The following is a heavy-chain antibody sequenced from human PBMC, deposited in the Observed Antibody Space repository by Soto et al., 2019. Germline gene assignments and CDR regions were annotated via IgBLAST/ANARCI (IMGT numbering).Heavy chain of an antibody. V-gene: IGHV4-39*01. J-gene: IGHJ4*02. CDR2: IYYSGST. Sequence: SETLSLTCTASGGSISSSSYYWGWIRQPPGKGLEWIGSIYYSGSTYYNPSLKSRVTISVDTSKNQFSLKLSSVTAADTAVYYCALLLFPDYWGQGTLVTVSS. CDR3: ALLLFPDY. D-gene: IGHD2-15*01. CDR1: GGSISSSSYY.